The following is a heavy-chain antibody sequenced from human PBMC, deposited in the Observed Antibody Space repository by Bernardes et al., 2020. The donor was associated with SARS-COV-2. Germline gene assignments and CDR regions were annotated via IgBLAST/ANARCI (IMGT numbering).Heavy chain of an antibody. Sequence: GGSLRLSCAASGFTFSSYSMNWVRQAPGKGLEWVSSISSSSSYIYYADSVKGRFTISRDNAKNSLYLQMNSLRAEDTAVYYCARGALLPFEYSSPIDYWGQGTLVTVSS. CDR2: ISSSSSYI. D-gene: IGHD6-6*01. CDR3: ARGALLPFEYSSPIDY. V-gene: IGHV3-21*01. CDR1: GFTFSSYS. J-gene: IGHJ4*02.